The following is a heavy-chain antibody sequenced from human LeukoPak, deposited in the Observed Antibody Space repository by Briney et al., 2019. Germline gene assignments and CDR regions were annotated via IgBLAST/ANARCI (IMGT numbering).Heavy chain of an antibody. CDR3: ARGVKDGYNWLDS. J-gene: IGHJ5*01. D-gene: IGHD5-24*01. V-gene: IGHV3-48*02. CDR2: ISSSSSII. CDR1: GFTFSSRS. Sequence: GGSLRLSCAASGFTFSSRSMNWVRQAPGKGLEWVSYISSSSSIIYYADSVKGRFTISRDNAKNSLYLQMTSLRDEDTAVYYCARGVKDGYNWLDSWGQGSLVTVSS.